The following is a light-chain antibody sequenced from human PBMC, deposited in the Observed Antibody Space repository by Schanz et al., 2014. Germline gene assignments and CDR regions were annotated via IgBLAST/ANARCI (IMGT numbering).Light chain of an antibody. V-gene: IGKV3-11*01. CDR3: LQRSSWPLT. CDR2: GAS. J-gene: IGKJ4*01. CDR1: QSVSSY. Sequence: DIVLTQSPGTLSLSPGERATLSCRASQSVSSYLAWYQQKPGQAPRLLIYGASSRATGIPDRFSGSGSGTDFTLTISRLEPEDFAVYYCLQRSSWPLTFGGGTKVEIK.